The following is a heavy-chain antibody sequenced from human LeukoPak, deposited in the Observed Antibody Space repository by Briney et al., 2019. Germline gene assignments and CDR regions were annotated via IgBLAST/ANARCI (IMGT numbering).Heavy chain of an antibody. CDR2: IYYSGST. CDR1: GGSISSSSYY. Sequence: PSETLSLTCTVSGGSISSSSYYWGWIRQPPGKGLEWIGSIYYSGSTYYNPSLKSRVTISVDTSKNQFSLKLSSVTAADTAVYYCARGFHDTAMVTNWFDPWGQGTLVTVSS. V-gene: IGHV4-39*07. CDR3: ARGFHDTAMVTNWFDP. J-gene: IGHJ5*02. D-gene: IGHD5-18*01.